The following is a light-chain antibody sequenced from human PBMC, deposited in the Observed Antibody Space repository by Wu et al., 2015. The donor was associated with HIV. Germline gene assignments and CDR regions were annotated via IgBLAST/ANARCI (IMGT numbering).Light chain of an antibody. V-gene: IGKV3-15*01. CDR2: GAS. J-gene: IGKJ3*01. CDR1: QSVNSH. Sequence: EIVMTQSLATLSVSPGESATLSCRASQSVNSHLAWYQQKPGQAPRLLIYGASTRATGIPARFSASGSGTEFTLTLSSLQSEDFALYYCQQYSEWPFTFGPGTKVD. CDR3: QQYSEWPFT.